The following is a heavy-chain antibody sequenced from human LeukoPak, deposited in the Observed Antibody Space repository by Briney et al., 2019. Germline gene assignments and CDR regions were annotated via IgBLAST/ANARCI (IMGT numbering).Heavy chain of an antibody. CDR2: ISSSSSYI. D-gene: IGHD3-22*01. CDR3: ARLYDGSAYHADHFDY. CDR1: GFTFNTYN. V-gene: IGHV3-21*01. J-gene: IGHJ4*02. Sequence: GGSLRLSCVGSGFTFNTYNINWVRQAPGNGLEWISSISSSSSYIYYADSVKGRFTISRDNAKNSLYLQMNSLRAVDTAVYYCARLYDGSAYHADHFDYWGQGTLVIVSS.